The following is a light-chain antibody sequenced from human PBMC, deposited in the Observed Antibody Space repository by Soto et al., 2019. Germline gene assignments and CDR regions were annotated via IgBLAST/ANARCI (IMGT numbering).Light chain of an antibody. CDR3: QQYNDWPPGT. V-gene: IGKV3D-15*01. Sequence: EIVMTQSPATLSVSPGERATLSCRASQSISSHLVWYQQKPGQAPRLVIYGASTRVTGIPARFSGSGSGTEFTLTISSVQSEDFAVYYWQQYNDWPPGTFGQGTKVEIK. J-gene: IGKJ1*01. CDR2: GAS. CDR1: QSISSH.